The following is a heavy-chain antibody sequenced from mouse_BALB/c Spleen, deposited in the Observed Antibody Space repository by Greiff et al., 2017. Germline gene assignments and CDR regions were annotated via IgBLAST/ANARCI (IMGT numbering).Heavy chain of an antibody. CDR2: ISDGGSYT. V-gene: IGHV5-4*02. D-gene: IGHD2-14*01. J-gene: IGHJ4*01. CDR3: ARGNYRYDVSAMDY. CDR1: GFTFSDYY. Sequence: EVKLMESGGGLVKPGGSLKLSCAASGFTFSDYYMYWVRQTPEKRLEWVATISDGGSYTYYPDSVKGRFTISRDNAKNNLYLQMSSLKSEDTAMYYCARGNYRYDVSAMDYWGQGTSVTVSS.